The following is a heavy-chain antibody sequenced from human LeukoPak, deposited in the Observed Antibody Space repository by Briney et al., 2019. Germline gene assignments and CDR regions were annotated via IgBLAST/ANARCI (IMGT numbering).Heavy chain of an antibody. Sequence: PGVSLRLSCAASRFTFSVYYVFCVRPAPGEGRVSVSNIYTDTNNPKYTHLVGGRFTISSDNAKNSLYLQMSNVRAEDAYLYFCARGGGLDDWGQGATVTVSS. V-gene: IGHV3-11*03. J-gene: IGHJ6*02. CDR1: RFTFSVYY. CDR2: IYTDTNNP. D-gene: IGHD3-16*01. CDR3: ARGGGLDD.